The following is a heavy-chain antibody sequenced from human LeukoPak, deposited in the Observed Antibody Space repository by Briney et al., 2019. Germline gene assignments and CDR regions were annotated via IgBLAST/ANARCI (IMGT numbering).Heavy chain of an antibody. CDR1: GGSISSGDYY. V-gene: IGHV4-30-4*01. CDR3: AGAFGSTSSFDY. Sequence: SETLSLTCTVSGGSISSGDYYWSWIRQPPGKGLEWIGYIYYSGSTYYNPSLKSRVTISVDTSKNQFSLKLSSVTAADTAVYYCAGAFGSTSSFDYWGQGTLVTVSS. CDR2: IYYSGST. J-gene: IGHJ4*02. D-gene: IGHD2-2*01.